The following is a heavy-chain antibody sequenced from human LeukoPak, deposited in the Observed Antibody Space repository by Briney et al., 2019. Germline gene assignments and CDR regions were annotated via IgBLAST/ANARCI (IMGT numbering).Heavy chain of an antibody. J-gene: IGHJ5*02. Sequence: SETLSLTCTVSGDSIGTDYYTWIRQPPGQGLEWIGNVHRSGSTNYRSSLKSRVTMSMDPSNNRFFLMMNSMTAADTAVYYCARGRSSKGWFDPWGQGTLVTVSS. CDR1: GDSIGTDY. D-gene: IGHD6-13*01. CDR3: ARGRSSKGWFDP. V-gene: IGHV4-4*09. CDR2: VHRSGST.